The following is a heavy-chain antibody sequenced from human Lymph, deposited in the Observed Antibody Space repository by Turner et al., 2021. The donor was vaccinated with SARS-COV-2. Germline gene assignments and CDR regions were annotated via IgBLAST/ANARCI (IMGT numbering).Heavy chain of an antibody. V-gene: IGHV1-24*01. D-gene: IGHD1-1*01. J-gene: IGHJ4*02. CDR3: ATLKSNWKILTGRYYFDF. CDR1: GYPLTELS. CDR2: FDPEDGET. Sequence: QVPLVQSGAAVKKPGASVKVSCKVSGYPLTELSIHWVRQAPGKGLEWMGGFDPEDGETIYAQKFQGRVTMTEDTSTDTAYMELSSLRSEDTAVYYCATLKSNWKILTGRYYFDFWGQGTLVTVSS.